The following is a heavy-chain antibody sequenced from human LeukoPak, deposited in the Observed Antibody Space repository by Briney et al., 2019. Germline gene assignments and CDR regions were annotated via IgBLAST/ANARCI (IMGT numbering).Heavy chain of an antibody. J-gene: IGHJ4*02. V-gene: IGHV3-48*01. Sequence: PGGSLRLSCAASGFTFSSYGMTWVRQAPGKGLEWVSYISSSSSTIYYADSVKGRFTISRDNAKNSLYLQLNSLRAEDTAVYYCARDLLDYWGQGTLVTVSS. CDR3: ARDLLDY. CDR2: ISSSSSTI. CDR1: GFTFSSYG.